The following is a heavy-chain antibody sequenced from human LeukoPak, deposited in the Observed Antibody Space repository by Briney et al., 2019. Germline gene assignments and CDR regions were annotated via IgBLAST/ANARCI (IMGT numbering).Heavy chain of an antibody. D-gene: IGHD5-12*01. V-gene: IGHV4-59*01. CDR3: ARAPIVATITSWFDP. CDR2: TYYSGST. Sequence: SETLSLTCTVSGGSISSYYWSWIRQPPGKGLEWIGYTYYSGSTNYNPSLKSRVTISVDTSKNQFSLKLSSVTAADTAVYYCARAPIVATITSWFDPWGQGTLVTVSS. J-gene: IGHJ5*02. CDR1: GGSISSYY.